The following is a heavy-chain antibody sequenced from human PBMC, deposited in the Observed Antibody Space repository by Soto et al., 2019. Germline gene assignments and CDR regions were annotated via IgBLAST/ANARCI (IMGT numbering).Heavy chain of an antibody. Sequence: QVQLVQSGPEVKKPAASVRVSCKASGYPFTSYGIVWVRQAPGQGLEWMGWISPYSGETRYTEKFQDRLTLTTDTSTSTAYMDLRSLTSDDTAVYFCARGPVAGSDFWGQGTLVIVSS. CDR2: ISPYSGET. V-gene: IGHV1-18*01. CDR1: GYPFTSYG. CDR3: ARGPVAGSDF. D-gene: IGHD6-19*01. J-gene: IGHJ4*02.